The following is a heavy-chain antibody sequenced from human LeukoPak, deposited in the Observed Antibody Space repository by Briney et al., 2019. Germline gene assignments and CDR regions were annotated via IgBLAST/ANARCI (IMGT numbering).Heavy chain of an antibody. CDR3: ARAPDCSGGSCYILDY. V-gene: IGHV1-2*02. Sequence: ASVKVSCKASGYTFTDHYIHWVRQAPGQGLEWVGWINPNSGGTSYAQKLQGRVTMTTDTSTSTAYMELRSLRSDDTAVYFCARAPDCSGGSCYILDYWGQGTLVTVSS. D-gene: IGHD2-15*01. J-gene: IGHJ4*02. CDR2: INPNSGGT. CDR1: GYTFTDHY.